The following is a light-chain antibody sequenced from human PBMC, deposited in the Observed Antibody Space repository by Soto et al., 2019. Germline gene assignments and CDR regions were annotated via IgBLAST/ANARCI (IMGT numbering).Light chain of an antibody. V-gene: IGKV3-20*01. CDR3: QQYGSSPRT. J-gene: IGKJ5*01. Sequence: EIVLTQSPCTLSFSPLERSTLSGRASQSVSSSFLAWYQQKVGQAPRLLIYGASSRATGIPDRFSGSGSGTDFTLTISRLEPEDFAVYYCQQYGSSPRTFGQGTRLEIK. CDR1: QSVSSSF. CDR2: GAS.